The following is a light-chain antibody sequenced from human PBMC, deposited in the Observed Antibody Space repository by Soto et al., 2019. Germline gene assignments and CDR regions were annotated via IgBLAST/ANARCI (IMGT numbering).Light chain of an antibody. J-gene: IGKJ3*01. CDR2: VAS. CDR1: QTLTDSY. V-gene: IGKV3-20*01. Sequence: EILLTQSPGTLSVSLGERATLSCKASQTLTDSYLAWYHLKPGQAPRLVIYVASVRATGIPDRFSGSGSGTDVRLTISSVDPEDFGVYFCQHYGKSPLFVFGPGTTLDVK. CDR3: QHYGKSPLFV.